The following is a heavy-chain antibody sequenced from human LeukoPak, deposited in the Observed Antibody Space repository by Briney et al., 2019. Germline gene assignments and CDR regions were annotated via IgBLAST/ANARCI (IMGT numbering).Heavy chain of an antibody. J-gene: IGHJ3*02. D-gene: IGHD2-2*02. CDR3: AREWCSSTSCYTTFAFDI. V-gene: IGHV4-39*07. Sequence: PSETLSLTCTVSGGSISSSSYYWGWIRQPPGKGLEWIGSIYYSGSTYYNPSLKSRVTISVDTSKNQFSLKLSSVTAADTAVYYCAREWCSSTSCYTTFAFDIWGQGTMVTVSS. CDR2: IYYSGST. CDR1: GGSISSSSYY.